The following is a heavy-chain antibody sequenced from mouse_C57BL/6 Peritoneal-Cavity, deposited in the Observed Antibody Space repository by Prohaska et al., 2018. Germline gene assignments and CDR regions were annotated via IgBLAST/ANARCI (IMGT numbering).Heavy chain of an antibody. V-gene: IGHV1-4*01. J-gene: IGHJ2*01. D-gene: IGHD1-1*01. CDR2: IIPSSGYT. CDR1: GYTFTSYT. Sequence: MSCKASGYTFTSYTMHWVKQSPGQSLEWIGYIIPSSGYTKNNQKFKDKAILTADKSASTAYMQLSSLTSEESAVYYCARSDITTVVADYWGQGTTLTVSS. CDR3: ARSDITTVVADY.